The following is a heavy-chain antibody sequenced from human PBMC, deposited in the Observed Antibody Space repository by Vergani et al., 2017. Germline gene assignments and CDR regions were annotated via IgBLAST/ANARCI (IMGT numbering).Heavy chain of an antibody. CDR2: ISAYNGNT. J-gene: IGHJ4*02. V-gene: IGHV1-18*04. Sequence: QVQLVQSGAEVKKPGASVKVSCKASGYTFTSYGISWVRQAPGQGLEWMGWISAYNGNTNYAQKLQGRVTMTTDTSTSTAYMELRSLRSDDTAVYYWARSPSDDFWSGYSYYFDYWGQGTLVTVSS. D-gene: IGHD3-3*01. CDR1: GYTFTSYG. CDR3: ARSPSDDFWSGYSYYFDY.